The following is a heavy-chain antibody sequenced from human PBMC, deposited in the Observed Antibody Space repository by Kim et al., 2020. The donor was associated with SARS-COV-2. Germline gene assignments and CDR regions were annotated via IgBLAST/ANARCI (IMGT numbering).Heavy chain of an antibody. J-gene: IGHJ4*02. D-gene: IGHD6-19*01. V-gene: IGHV4-4*07. Sequence: SETLSLTCTVSSGSINNYYWNWIRQPAGKGLEWIGRIYSSGSTNYNPSLKSRVTMSIDTSKKQFSLKLNSVNAADTAVFFCARGVAGAVFDYWGQGTLV. CDR2: IYSSGST. CDR1: SGSINNYY. CDR3: ARGVAGAVFDY.